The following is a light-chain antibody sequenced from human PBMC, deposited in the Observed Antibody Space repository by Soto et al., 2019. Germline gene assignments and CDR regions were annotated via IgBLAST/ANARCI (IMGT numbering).Light chain of an antibody. CDR2: DVT. V-gene: IGLV2-11*01. Sequence: QSALTQPRSVSGSPGQSVTISCTGTSSDVGGYNYVSWYQRHPGKAPKLMIYDVTKRPSGVPDRFSGSKSGNTASLTISGLQAEDEAEYSCCSYAGSFVVFGGGTKVTVL. CDR3: CSYAGSFVV. CDR1: SSDVGGYNY. J-gene: IGLJ2*01.